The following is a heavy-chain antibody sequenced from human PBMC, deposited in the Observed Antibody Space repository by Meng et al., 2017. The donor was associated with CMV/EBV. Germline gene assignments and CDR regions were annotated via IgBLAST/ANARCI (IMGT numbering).Heavy chain of an antibody. Sequence: GESLKISCAASGFPFSRYSMNWVRQAPGKGLEWVSSISSSSSYIYYADSVKGRFTISRDNAKNSLYLPMNSLRDEDTAVYYCAREEYSHGLEYYYYGMDVWGQGTTVTVSS. V-gene: IGHV3-21*01. J-gene: IGHJ6*02. D-gene: IGHD5-18*01. CDR3: AREEYSHGLEYYYYGMDV. CDR1: GFPFSRYS. CDR2: ISSSSSYI.